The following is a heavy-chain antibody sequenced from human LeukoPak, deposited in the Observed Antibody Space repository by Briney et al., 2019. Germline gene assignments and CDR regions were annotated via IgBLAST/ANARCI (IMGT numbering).Heavy chain of an antibody. D-gene: IGHD2-15*01. Sequence: GGSLRLSCAASGFTVSSNYMSWVRQAPGKGLEWVSVIYSGGNTYYADSVKGRFTISRDNSKDTLYLQMNSLRAEDTAVYYCASGYCSGGHCYSVYFQHWGQGTLVTVSS. V-gene: IGHV3-53*01. CDR2: IYSGGNT. CDR3: ASGYCSGGHCYSVYFQH. J-gene: IGHJ1*01. CDR1: GFTVSSNY.